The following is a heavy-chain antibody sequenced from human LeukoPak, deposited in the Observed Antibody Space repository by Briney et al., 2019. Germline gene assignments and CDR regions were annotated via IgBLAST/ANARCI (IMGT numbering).Heavy chain of an antibody. CDR3: ARGDGSYQGGAFDI. D-gene: IGHD1-26*01. J-gene: IGHJ3*02. CDR2: IYYSGST. CDR1: GGSISSGGYY. Sequence: SETLSLTCTVSGGSISSGGYYWSWIRQHPGKGLEWIGYIYYSGSTYYNPSLKSRVTIAVDTSKNQFSLKLSSVTAADTAVYYCARGDGSYQGGAFDIWGQGTMVTVSS. V-gene: IGHV4-31*03.